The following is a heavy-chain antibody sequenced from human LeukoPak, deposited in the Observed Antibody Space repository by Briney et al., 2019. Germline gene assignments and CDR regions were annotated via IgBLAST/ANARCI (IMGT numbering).Heavy chain of an antibody. V-gene: IGHV5-51*01. CDR3: ARQWGDCSSTSCYSAD. CDR2: IYPGDSDT. D-gene: IGHD2-2*01. Sequence: GESLKISCKGSGYSFTSYWIGWVRQMSGKGLEWMGIIYPGDSDTRHSPSFQGQVTISADKSISTAYLQWSSLKAADTAIYYCARQWGDCSSTSCYSADWGQGTLVTVSS. CDR1: GYSFTSYW. J-gene: IGHJ4*02.